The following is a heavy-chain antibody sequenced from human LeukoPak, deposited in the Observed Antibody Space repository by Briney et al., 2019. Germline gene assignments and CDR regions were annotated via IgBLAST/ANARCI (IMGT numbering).Heavy chain of an antibody. CDR2: IYYSGST. J-gene: IGHJ4*02. CDR3: ARGPRGYSGYGLLRFDY. V-gene: IGHV4-59*11. CDR1: GGSISSHY. D-gene: IGHD5-12*01. Sequence: SETLSLTCTVSGGSISSHYWSWIRQSPGKGLEWIGYIYYSGSTNYNPSLKSRVTISVDTSKNQFSLKLSSVTAADTAVYYCARGPRGYSGYGLLRFDYWGQGTLVSVSS.